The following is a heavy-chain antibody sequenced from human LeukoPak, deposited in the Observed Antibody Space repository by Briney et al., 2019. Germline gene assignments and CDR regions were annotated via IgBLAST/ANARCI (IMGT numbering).Heavy chain of an antibody. D-gene: IGHD3-22*01. CDR3: ASYYYDSSGYCFDY. V-gene: IGHV4-39*07. CDR2: IYYSGST. J-gene: IGHJ4*02. Sequence: PSETLSLTCTVSGGSISSSSYYWGWIRQPPGKGLEWIGSIYYSGSTYYNPSLKSRVTISVDTSKNQFSLKLSSVTAADTAVYYCASYYYDSSGYCFDYWGQGTLVTVSS. CDR1: GGSISSSSYY.